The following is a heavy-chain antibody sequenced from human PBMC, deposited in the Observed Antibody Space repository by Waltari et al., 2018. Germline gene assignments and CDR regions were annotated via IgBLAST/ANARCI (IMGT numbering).Heavy chain of an antibody. CDR2: FERGDGQT. D-gene: IGHD2-15*01. V-gene: IGHV1-24*01. Sequence: QVQVVQSGAEARKPGASVKVSCKVPKYTLSGFSIHWVRQPRGKGLEWIGRFERGDGQTAPPQNFLGRVTMTEDTSTDTAFMELSSLRSEDMAVYFCHLVGRNIVLAGGTPSYYSYMGVWGRGTSVTVSS. CDR3: HLVGRNIVLAGGTPSYYSYMGV. CDR1: KYTLSGFS. J-gene: IGHJ6*03.